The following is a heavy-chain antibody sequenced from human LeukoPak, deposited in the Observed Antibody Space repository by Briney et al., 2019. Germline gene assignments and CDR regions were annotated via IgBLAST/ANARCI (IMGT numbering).Heavy chain of an antibody. Sequence: AGGSLRLSCAASGFTFSGYSMNWVRQAPGKGLEWVSYISSSGGTIYYADSVEGRFTISRDNAKNSLYLQMNSLRAEDTAVYYCARAKMTTAGGVFDYWGQGTLVTVSS. V-gene: IGHV3-48*03. J-gene: IGHJ4*02. CDR2: ISSSGGTI. CDR1: GFTFSGYS. CDR3: ARAKMTTAGGVFDY. D-gene: IGHD6-13*01.